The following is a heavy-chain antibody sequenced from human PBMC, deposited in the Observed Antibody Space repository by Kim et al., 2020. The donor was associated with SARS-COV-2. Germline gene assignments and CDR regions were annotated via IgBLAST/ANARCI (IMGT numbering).Heavy chain of an antibody. J-gene: IGHJ4*02. CDR3: ARERFGGSFDY. CDR1: GFTFSDYA. D-gene: IGHD3-10*01. CDR2: INAGNGNT. Sequence: ASVKVSCKASGFTFSDYAMYWVRQAPGQRLEWRGWINAGNGNTRYSQKFQGRVTITWDTSASTAYMDLTSLRFEDTAVYYCARERFGGSFDYWGQGTLVT. V-gene: IGHV1-3*01.